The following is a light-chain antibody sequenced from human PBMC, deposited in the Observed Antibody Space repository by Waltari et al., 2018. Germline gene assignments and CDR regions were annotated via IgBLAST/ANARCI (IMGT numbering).Light chain of an antibody. CDR3: CSHTGSNTWV. J-gene: IGLJ3*02. Sequence: QSALTQPASVSGSPGQPITISCTGTSSYNLVSWYQQYPGEAPKVVIFEDTKRPSGVSHGCSAAKSGNTASLTSSGLQAEDEADYYGCSHTGSNTWVCGGGTKVTVL. CDR1: SSYNL. V-gene: IGLV2-23*01. CDR2: EDT.